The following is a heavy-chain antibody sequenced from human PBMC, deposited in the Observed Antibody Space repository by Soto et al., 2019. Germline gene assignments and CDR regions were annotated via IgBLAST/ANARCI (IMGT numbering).Heavy chain of an antibody. J-gene: IGHJ6*02. CDR2: IYSDNNT. CDR3: ARHYSAMGV. Sequence: SEGSLRLSCAASGFTVSSDSMTWVRQTPGKGLEWISIIYSDNNTDYADSVKGRFSISRDTSKNILYLQMNSLRAEDTAEYYCARHYSAMGVWGQGTTVTVSS. CDR1: GFTVSSDS. V-gene: IGHV3-53*01.